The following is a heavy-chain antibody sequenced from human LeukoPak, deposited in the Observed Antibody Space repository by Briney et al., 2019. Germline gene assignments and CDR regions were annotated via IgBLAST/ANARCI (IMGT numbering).Heavy chain of an antibody. CDR2: IIPIFGAT. D-gene: IGHD2-15*01. Sequence: ASVKVSCKTSGGTFSDFAFSWVRQAPGQGLEWMGRIIPIFGATSYAQNFQGRVSITTDESTSTAYMELSSLRSEDTAVYYCARGYCSCDSCFHDAFDIWGQGTMVTVSS. CDR1: GGTFSDFA. CDR3: ARGYCSCDSCFHDAFDI. V-gene: IGHV1-69*05. J-gene: IGHJ3*02.